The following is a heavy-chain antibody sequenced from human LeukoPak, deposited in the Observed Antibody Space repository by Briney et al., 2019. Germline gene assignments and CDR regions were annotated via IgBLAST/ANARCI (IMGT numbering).Heavy chain of an antibody. V-gene: IGHV3-66*01. CDR3: ARVVPYSEGKPFDP. CDR2: IYTGGTT. CDR1: GITVSSNY. J-gene: IGHJ5*02. Sequence: GGSLRLSCAASGITVSSNYMTWVRQPPGKGLQWVSVIYTGGTTYYADSVKGRFTISRYSSKNTLYLQMSSLRVDDTAVYYCARVVPYSEGKPFDPWGQGTLVTVSS. D-gene: IGHD2-15*01.